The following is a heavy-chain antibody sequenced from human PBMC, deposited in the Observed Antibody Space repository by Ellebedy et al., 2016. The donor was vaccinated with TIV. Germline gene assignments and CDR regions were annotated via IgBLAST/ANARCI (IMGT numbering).Heavy chain of an antibody. CDR3: AKDKSRWTYYYDSSGYKTDAFDI. V-gene: IGHV3-23*01. Sequence: PGGSLRLSCAASGFTFSSYAMSWVRQAPGKGLEWVSAISGSGGSTYYADSVKGRFNISRDNSKNTLYLQMNSLRAEDTAVYYCAKDKSRWTYYYDSSGYKTDAFDIWGQGTMVTVSS. CDR2: ISGSGGST. D-gene: IGHD3-22*01. J-gene: IGHJ3*02. CDR1: GFTFSSYA.